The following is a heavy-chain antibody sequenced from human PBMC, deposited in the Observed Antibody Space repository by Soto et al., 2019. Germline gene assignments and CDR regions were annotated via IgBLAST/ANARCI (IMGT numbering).Heavy chain of an antibody. CDR2: IFHSGNS. J-gene: IGHJ6*02. V-gene: IGHV4-38-2*02. Sequence: SETLSLTCAVSGSSMSVFYWGWVRQPPGKGLEWIGSIFHSGNSYYNPSLKSRVILSVDTSKNQFSLKLTAAIAADTAVYYCAREYDGMDVWGQGTPVTVSS. CDR1: GSSMSVFY. CDR3: AREYDGMDV.